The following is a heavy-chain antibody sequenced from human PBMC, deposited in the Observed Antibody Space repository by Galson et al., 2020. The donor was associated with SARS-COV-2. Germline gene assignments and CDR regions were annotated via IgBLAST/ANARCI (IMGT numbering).Heavy chain of an antibody. D-gene: IGHD6-19*01. CDR3: ARSSSKQWLVLPYFHH. V-gene: IGHV4-4*02. J-gene: IGHJ1*01. CDR1: GGSFSGPNS. Sequence: SETLSLTCAVSGGSFSGPNSWIWVRQPPGKGLEWIGEIYHDGSTNYNPSLKSRITISADKSKNQFSLRLTSVTAADTAVYYCARSSSKQWLVLPYFHHWGQGTPVTVSS. CDR2: IYHDGST.